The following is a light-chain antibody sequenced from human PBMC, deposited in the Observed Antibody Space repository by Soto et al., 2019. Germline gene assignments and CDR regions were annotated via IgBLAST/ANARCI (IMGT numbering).Light chain of an antibody. J-gene: IGKJ4*01. Sequence: DLVLTQSPLSLPVTPGEPASISCRSSQSLLHTNGYNYLYWYLQKPGQPPQLLIYELSNRFSGVPDRFSGSGSGTDFTLKISGVEAEDVGVYYCMQTIEPPLTFGGGTKVEIK. CDR2: ELS. CDR1: QSLLHTNGYNY. V-gene: IGKV2D-29*01. CDR3: MQTIEPPLT.